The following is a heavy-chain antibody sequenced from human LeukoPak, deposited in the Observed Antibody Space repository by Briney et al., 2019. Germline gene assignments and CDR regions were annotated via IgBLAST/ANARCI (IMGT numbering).Heavy chain of an antibody. Sequence: GGSLRLSCAASGFTFSSYGMHWVRQAPGKGLEWVAVIWYDGSNKYYADSVKGRFTISRDNSKNTLYLQVNSLRAEDTAVYYCAKQPPLYGSGSYSSGYWGQGTLVTVSS. D-gene: IGHD3-10*01. CDR1: GFTFSSYG. CDR2: IWYDGSNK. CDR3: AKQPPLYGSGSYSSGY. V-gene: IGHV3-33*06. J-gene: IGHJ4*02.